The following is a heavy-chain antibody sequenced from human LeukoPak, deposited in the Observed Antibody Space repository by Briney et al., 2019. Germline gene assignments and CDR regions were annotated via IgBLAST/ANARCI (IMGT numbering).Heavy chain of an antibody. V-gene: IGHV3-74*01. CDR1: GFTFSDYS. Sequence: GGSLRLSCAASGFTFSDYSMNWVRQAPGKGLVWVSRINSDGSSTSYADSVKGRFTISRDNAKNTLYLQMNSLRAEDTAVYYCASLDYGDYIGYYYYGMDVWGQGTTVTVSS. CDR2: INSDGSST. CDR3: ASLDYGDYIGYYYYGMDV. D-gene: IGHD4-17*01. J-gene: IGHJ6*02.